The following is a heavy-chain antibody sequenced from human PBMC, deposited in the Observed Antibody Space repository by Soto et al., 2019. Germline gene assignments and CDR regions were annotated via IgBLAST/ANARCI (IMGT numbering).Heavy chain of an antibody. V-gene: IGHV4-30-4*01. CDR1: GGSISSGDYY. CDR3: ARDRGHYYGSGSYYYYYGMDV. CDR2: IYYSGST. J-gene: IGHJ6*02. D-gene: IGHD3-10*01. Sequence: SETLSLTCTVSGGSISSGDYYWSWIRQPPGKGLEWIGYIYYSGSTYYNPSLKSRVTISVDTSKNQFSLKLSSVTAADTAVYYCARDRGHYYGSGSYYYYYGMDVWGQGTTVTVSS.